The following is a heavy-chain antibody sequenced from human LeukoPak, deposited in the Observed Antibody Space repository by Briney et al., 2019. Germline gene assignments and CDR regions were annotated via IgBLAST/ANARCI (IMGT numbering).Heavy chain of an antibody. CDR2: IYYSGST. D-gene: IGHD6-13*01. Sequence: SETLSLTCTVSGGSISSYYWSWIRQPPGKGLEWIGYIYYSGSTNYNPSLQSRVTISLDTSKNQFSLKLSSVTAADTAVYYCARDSSSSWYVDYWGQGTLVTVSS. CDR3: ARDSSSSWYVDY. J-gene: IGHJ4*02. CDR1: GGSISSYY. V-gene: IGHV4-59*12.